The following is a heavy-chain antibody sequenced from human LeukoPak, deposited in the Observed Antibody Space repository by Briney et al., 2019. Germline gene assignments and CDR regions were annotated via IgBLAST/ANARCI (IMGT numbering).Heavy chain of an antibody. CDR2: ISGSGGST. CDR1: GFTFSSYA. Sequence: SGGSLRLPCAASGFTFSSYAMSWVPQAPGRGLEWASAISGSGGSTYYADSVKGRFTISRDNSKNTLYLQMNSLRAEYTAVYYCAKTPRAVTTLGICLFDYWGQGTLVTVSS. V-gene: IGHV3-23*01. J-gene: IGHJ4*02. D-gene: IGHD4-17*01. CDR3: AKTPRAVTTLGICLFDY.